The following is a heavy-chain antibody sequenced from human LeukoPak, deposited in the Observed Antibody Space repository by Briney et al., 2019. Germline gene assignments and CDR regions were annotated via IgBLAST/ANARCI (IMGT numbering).Heavy chain of an antibody. D-gene: IGHD2-2*01. CDR2: ISTYNHEA. J-gene: IGHJ6*03. V-gene: IGHV1-18*01. CDR1: GYTFADYG. CDR3: ARVPRYCSSTSCYYMDV. Sequence: GASVKVSCKASGYTFADYGISWVRQAPGQGLEWMAWISTYNHEANYARKFRGRVTMTTDTSTSTAYMELGSLRSDDTAVYYCARVPRYCSSTSCYYMDVWGKGTTVTVSS.